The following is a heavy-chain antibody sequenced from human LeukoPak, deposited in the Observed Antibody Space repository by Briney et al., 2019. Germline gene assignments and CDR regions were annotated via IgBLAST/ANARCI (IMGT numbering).Heavy chain of an antibody. CDR2: MNPNSGNT. CDR1: GYTFTSYD. Sequence: EASVTVSCTASGYTFTSYDINWVRQATGQGLEWMGWMNPNSGNTGYAQKFQGRVTITRDTSASTAYMELSSLRSEDTAVYYCARGGQWLYWGQGTLVTVSS. V-gene: IGHV1-8*01. J-gene: IGHJ4*02. CDR3: ARGGQWLY. D-gene: IGHD6-19*01.